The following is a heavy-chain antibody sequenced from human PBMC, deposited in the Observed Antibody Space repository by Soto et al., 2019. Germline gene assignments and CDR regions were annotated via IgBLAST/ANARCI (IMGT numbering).Heavy chain of an antibody. Sequence: PPENLPHTWCVYGGSLSEYYWSGCRQPPGKRLEWIGEINHSGSTNYNPSLKSRVTISLDTSKNQSSLKLSSVTAADPAVYYCASENTVTTGSNYWGQGTLV. CDR2: INHSGST. CDR1: GGSLSEYY. CDR3: ASENTVTTGSNY. V-gene: IGHV4-34*01. J-gene: IGHJ4*02. D-gene: IGHD4-4*01.